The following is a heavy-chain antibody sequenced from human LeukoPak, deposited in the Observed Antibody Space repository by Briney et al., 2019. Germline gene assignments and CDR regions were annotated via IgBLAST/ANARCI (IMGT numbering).Heavy chain of an antibody. CDR2: IKSKTDGGTT. CDR1: GFTFSNAW. V-gene: IGHV3-15*01. D-gene: IGHD1-26*01. Sequence: GGSLRLSCAASGFTFSNAWMSWVRQAPGKGLEWVGRIKSKTDGGTTDYAAPVKGRFTISRDDSKNTLYLQMNSLKTEDTAVYYRTTVWWELLYGMDVWGQGTTVTVSS. J-gene: IGHJ6*02. CDR3: TTVWWELLYGMDV.